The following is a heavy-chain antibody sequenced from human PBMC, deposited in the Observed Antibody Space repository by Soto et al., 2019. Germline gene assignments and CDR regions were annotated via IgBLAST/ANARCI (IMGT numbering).Heavy chain of an antibody. D-gene: IGHD2-2*02. CDR1: CGSFSGYY. Sequence: SETLSLTCTVLCGSFSGYYWGWIRQPPGKGLEWIGEINRDGVTNYNPSLKSRLTISVDTSKNQFSLNLNSVTAADTAVHYCARTATQCSRTSCYTVSLDFWGQGTLVTVSS. J-gene: IGHJ4*02. CDR3: ARTATQCSRTSCYTVSLDF. V-gene: IGHV4-34*01. CDR2: INRDGVT.